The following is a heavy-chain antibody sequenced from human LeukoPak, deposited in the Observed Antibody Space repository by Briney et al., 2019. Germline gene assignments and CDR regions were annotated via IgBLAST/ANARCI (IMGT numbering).Heavy chain of an antibody. CDR1: GFTFSDYS. CDR3: ARGDPSEWALGRAFDI. V-gene: IGHV3-21*04. J-gene: IGHJ3*02. CDR2: ISSSSLYI. Sequence: GGSLRLSCAASGFTFSDYSISWVRQAAGKGLEWVASISSSSLYIYYADPVKGRFTISRDNSKNTLYLQMNSLRAEDTAVYYCARGDPSEWALGRAFDIWGQGTMVTVSS. D-gene: IGHD1-26*01.